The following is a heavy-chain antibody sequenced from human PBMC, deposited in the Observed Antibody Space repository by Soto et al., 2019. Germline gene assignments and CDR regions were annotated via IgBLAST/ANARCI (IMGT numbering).Heavy chain of an antibody. CDR3: ARRYTISRGFDY. Sequence: QLQLRESGPGLVNPSETLSLTCTVSGGSIISKNHYWGWLRQHPGKGLECMGNIYYSGTTYYNPSLMSIVTMSVDTSKCQFTLNLSSMTVADTAVYFCARRYTISRGFDYWGQGTLVTVSS. CDR1: GGSIISKNHY. J-gene: IGHJ4*02. D-gene: IGHD3-9*01. CDR2: IYYSGTT. V-gene: IGHV4-39*01.